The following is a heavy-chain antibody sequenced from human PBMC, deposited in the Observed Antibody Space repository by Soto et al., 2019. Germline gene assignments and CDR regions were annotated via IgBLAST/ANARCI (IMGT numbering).Heavy chain of an antibody. CDR1: GYTFTSYG. CDR2: ISAYNGNT. CDR3: ARDLLVVVVVAAPQGAFDI. V-gene: IGHV1-18*01. D-gene: IGHD2-15*01. Sequence: ASVKVSCKASGYTFTSYGISWVRQAPGQGLEWMGWISAYNGNTNYAQKLQGRVTMTTDTSTSTAYMELRSLRSDDTAVYYCARDLLVVVVVAAPQGAFDIWGQGTMVTVPS. J-gene: IGHJ3*02.